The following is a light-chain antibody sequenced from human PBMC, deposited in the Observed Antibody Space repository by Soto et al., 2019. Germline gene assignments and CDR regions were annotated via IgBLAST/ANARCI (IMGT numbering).Light chain of an antibody. CDR1: QSISSW. V-gene: IGKV1-5*01. CDR3: QQYNSPFT. Sequence: DIQMTQSPSTLSASVGDRVTITCRASQSISSWLAWYQQKPGKAPRLLIYDASSLESGVPSRFSGSGSGTGFTLTISSLQPDDFATYYCQQYNSPFTFGPGTKVDIK. J-gene: IGKJ3*01. CDR2: DAS.